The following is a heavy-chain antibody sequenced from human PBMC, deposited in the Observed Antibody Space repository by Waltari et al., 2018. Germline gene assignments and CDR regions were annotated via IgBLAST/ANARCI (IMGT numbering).Heavy chain of an antibody. CDR1: GLTISRNY. V-gene: IGHV3-66*01. Sequence: EEQLVESGGGSVQPGGSLRLACAASGLTISRNYMNWVRQAPGKGVEWVAVMYVGGAPKYADSVKDRFIISRDNSKNTLYLHMHSLRVDDTAVYYCVRDIPRDDSSCDVWGQGTTVIVSS. CDR3: VRDIPRDDSSCDV. D-gene: IGHD6-13*01. J-gene: IGHJ6*02. CDR2: MYVGGAP.